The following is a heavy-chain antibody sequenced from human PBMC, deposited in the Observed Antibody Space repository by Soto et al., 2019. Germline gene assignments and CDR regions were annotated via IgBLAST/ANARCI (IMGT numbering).Heavy chain of an antibody. CDR3: ARVRDHYGSGSRGFFDY. CDR1: GFTFNSYG. J-gene: IGHJ4*02. Sequence: QVQLVESGGGVVQPGRSLRLSCAASGFTFNSYGIHWVRQAPGKALEWVAVISYDGSNKYYADSVKGRFTVSRDNSKNTLYLKMDSLGAEDTALYYCARVRDHYGSGSRGFFDYWGQGTRVSVSS. V-gene: IGHV3-30*03. D-gene: IGHD3-10*01. CDR2: ISYDGSNK.